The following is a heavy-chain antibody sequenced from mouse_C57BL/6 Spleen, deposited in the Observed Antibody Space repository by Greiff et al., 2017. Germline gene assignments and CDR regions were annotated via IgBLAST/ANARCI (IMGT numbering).Heavy chain of an antibody. CDR2: ISSGRSTI. D-gene: IGHD4-1*01. Sequence: EVMLVASGGGLVKPGGSLKLSCAASGFTFSDYGMHWVRQAPEKGLEWVANISSGRSTIYSADTVKGRFPIARDNAKNTLFLQMTSLSSEDTSMYYCARAGTGYFDFWGTGTTVTVSS. CDR3: ARAGTGYFDF. CDR1: GFTFSDYG. J-gene: IGHJ1*03. V-gene: IGHV5-17*01.